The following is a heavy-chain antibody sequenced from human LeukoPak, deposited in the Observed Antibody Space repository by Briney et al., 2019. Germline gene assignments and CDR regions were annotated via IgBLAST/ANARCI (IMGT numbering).Heavy chain of an antibody. D-gene: IGHD3-10*01. Sequence: GESLQISCKGSGYSFTSYWISWVRQMPGKGPAWMATLYPGHSDTRYSPSFQGQLTISADKSISTAYLQWSSLKASDTAMYYCARHTTGGLWFGEPSYYYYGMDVWGKGTTVTVSS. CDR1: GYSFTSYW. CDR3: ARHTTGGLWFGEPSYYYYGMDV. J-gene: IGHJ6*04. CDR2: LYPGHSDT. V-gene: IGHV5-51*01.